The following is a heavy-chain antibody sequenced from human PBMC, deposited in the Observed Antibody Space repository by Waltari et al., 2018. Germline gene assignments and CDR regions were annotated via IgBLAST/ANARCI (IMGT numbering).Heavy chain of an antibody. CDR1: GGTFSSYA. CDR2: IIPIFGTA. D-gene: IGHD3-10*01. CDR3: ARDRSLTNYYYGSGSYYPGGTYYYGMDV. J-gene: IGHJ6*02. Sequence: QVQLVQSGAEVKKPGSSVKVSCKASGGTFSSYAISWVRQAPGQGLEWMGGIIPIFGTANYATKFQGRVTITTDESTSKAYMELSSLRSEDTAVYYCARDRSLTNYYYGSGSYYPGGTYYYGMDVWGQGTTVTVSS. V-gene: IGHV1-69*05.